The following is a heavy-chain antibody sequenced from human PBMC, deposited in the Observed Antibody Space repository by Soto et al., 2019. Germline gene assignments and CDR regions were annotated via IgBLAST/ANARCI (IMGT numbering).Heavy chain of an antibody. CDR3: ARDLFGVVPYCMDV. CDR1: GYTFTSYA. Sequence: ASVKVSCKASGYTFTSYAMHWVRQAPGQRLEWMGWINAGNGNTKYSQKFQGRVTITRDTSASTAYMELSSLRSEDTAVYYCARDLFGVVPYCMDVWAKGPRSPSP. J-gene: IGHJ6*03. D-gene: IGHD3-3*01. CDR2: INAGNGNT. V-gene: IGHV1-3*01.